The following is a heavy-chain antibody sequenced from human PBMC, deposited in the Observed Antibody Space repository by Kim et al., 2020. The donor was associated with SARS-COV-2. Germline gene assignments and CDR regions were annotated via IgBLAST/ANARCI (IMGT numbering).Heavy chain of an antibody. Sequence: ASVKVSCKASGYTFTSYGISWVRQAPGQGLEWMGWISAYNGNTNYAQKLQGRVTMTTDTSTSTAYMELRSLRSDDTAVYYCAGGLTTMGARRWFGDYYGMDVWGQGTTVTVSS. CDR3: AGGLTTMGARRWFGDYYGMDV. J-gene: IGHJ6*02. CDR1: GYTFTSYG. CDR2: ISAYNGNT. V-gene: IGHV1-18*01. D-gene: IGHD3-10*01.